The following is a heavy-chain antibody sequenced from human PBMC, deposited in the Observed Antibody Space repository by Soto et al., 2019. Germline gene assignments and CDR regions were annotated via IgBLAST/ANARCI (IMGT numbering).Heavy chain of an antibody. CDR2: IYHSGST. CDR1: GGSISSGGYS. D-gene: IGHD2-2*01. J-gene: IGHJ4*02. V-gene: IGHV4-30-2*01. CDR3: ARGRSLEGYCISTSRSYFAY. Sequence: SETLSLTCAVSGGSISSGGYSWSWIRQPPGKGLEWIGYIYHSGSTYYNPSLKSRVTISVDRSKNQFSLKLSSVTAADTAVYYCARGRSLEGYCISTSRSYFAYWGQGTLVTVSS.